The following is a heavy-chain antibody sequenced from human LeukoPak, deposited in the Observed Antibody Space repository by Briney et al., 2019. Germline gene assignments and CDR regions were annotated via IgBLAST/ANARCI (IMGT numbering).Heavy chain of an antibody. Sequence: PGGSQRLSCAASGFTFSSYGMHWVRQAPGKGLEWVAVISYDGSNKYYADSVKGRFTISRDNSKNTLYLQMNGLRAEDTAVYYCARASGTWTDYFDYWGQGTLVTVSS. D-gene: IGHD1-1*01. V-gene: IGHV3-30*19. CDR3: ARASGTWTDYFDY. CDR1: GFTFSSYG. J-gene: IGHJ4*02. CDR2: ISYDGSNK.